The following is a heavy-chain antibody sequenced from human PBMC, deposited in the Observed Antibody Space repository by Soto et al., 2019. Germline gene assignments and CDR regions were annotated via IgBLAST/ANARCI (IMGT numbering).Heavy chain of an antibody. J-gene: IGHJ4*02. D-gene: IGHD3-10*01. Sequence: PSETLSLTCTVSGGSISSYYWSWIRQPPGKGLEWIGYIYYSGSTNYNPSLKSRVTISVDTSKNQFSLKLSSVTAADTAVYYCAGVKPGGMTFDYWGQGTLVTVSS. CDR2: IYYSGST. V-gene: IGHV4-59*01. CDR1: GGSISSYY. CDR3: AGVKPGGMTFDY.